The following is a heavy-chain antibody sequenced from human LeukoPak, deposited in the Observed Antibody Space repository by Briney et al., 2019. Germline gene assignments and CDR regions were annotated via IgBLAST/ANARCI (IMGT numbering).Heavy chain of an antibody. Sequence: ASVKVSCKASGYTFTAYYLHWVRQAPGQGVEWMGLINPNSGDTNYAQKFQGRVTMTRETSITTAYMELSRLTSDDTAIYYCARDRMGDCATTSCYLAYWGQGTLVTVSS. CDR2: INPNSGDT. V-gene: IGHV1-2*02. D-gene: IGHD2-2*01. CDR3: ARDRMGDCATTSCYLAY. J-gene: IGHJ4*02. CDR1: GYTFTAYY.